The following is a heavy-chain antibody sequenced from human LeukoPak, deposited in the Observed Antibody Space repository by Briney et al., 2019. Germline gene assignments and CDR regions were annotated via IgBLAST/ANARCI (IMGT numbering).Heavy chain of an antibody. CDR3: ARAYDYVWGSYRYCSFAY. D-gene: IGHD3-16*02. CDR1: GYTFTSYG. Sequence: ASVKVSCNASGYTFTSYGISWVRQAPGHALEWMGWLSAYNGNTNYAQKLQGRVTMTTDTSTSTAYMALRSLRSDDTALYYCARAYDYVWGSYRYCSFAYWGQGTLVTVSS. J-gene: IGHJ4*02. CDR2: LSAYNGNT. V-gene: IGHV1-18*01.